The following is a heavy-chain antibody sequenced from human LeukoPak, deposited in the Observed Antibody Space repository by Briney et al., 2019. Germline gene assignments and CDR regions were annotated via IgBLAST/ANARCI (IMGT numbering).Heavy chain of an antibody. CDR2: INHSGST. Sequence: PSETLSLTCAVYGGSFSGYYWSWIRQPPGKGLEWIGEINHSGSTNYNPSLKSRVTISVDTSKNQFSLKLSSVTAADTAVYYCARRPRITIFGVVIMHRAFDYWGQGTLVTVCS. CDR1: GGSFSGYY. V-gene: IGHV4-34*01. CDR3: ARRPRITIFGVVIMHRAFDY. D-gene: IGHD3-3*01. J-gene: IGHJ4*02.